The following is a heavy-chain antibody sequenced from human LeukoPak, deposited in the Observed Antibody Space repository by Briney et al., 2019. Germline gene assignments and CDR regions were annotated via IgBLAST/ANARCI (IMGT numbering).Heavy chain of an antibody. CDR1: GGSISSSSYY. CDR2: INHSGST. CDR3: ARAWVYHYYYMDV. D-gene: IGHD3-16*02. V-gene: IGHV4-39*07. J-gene: IGHJ6*03. Sequence: SETLSLTCTVSGGSISSSSYYWGWIRQPPGKGLEWIGEINHSGSTNYNPSLKSRVTISVDTSKNQFSLKLSSVTAADTAVYYCARAWVYHYYYMDVWGKGTTVTVSS.